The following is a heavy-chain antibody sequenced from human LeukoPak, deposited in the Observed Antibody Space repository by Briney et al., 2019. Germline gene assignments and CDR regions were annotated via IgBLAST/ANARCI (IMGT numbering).Heavy chain of an antibody. Sequence: PSETLSLICTVSGGSISTYYWSWLRQPPGKGLEWIGYVCYSGSTNYNPSLMSRVTISVDTSENQFSLKLNSVTAADTAMYYCARSELLWFGKVNSGFDFWGQGTLVTVSS. V-gene: IGHV4-59*01. J-gene: IGHJ4*02. CDR3: ARSELLWFGKVNSGFDF. D-gene: IGHD3-10*01. CDR1: GGSISTYY. CDR2: VCYSGST.